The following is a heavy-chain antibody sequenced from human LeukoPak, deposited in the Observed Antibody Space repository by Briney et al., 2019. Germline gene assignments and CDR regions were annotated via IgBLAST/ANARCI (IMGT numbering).Heavy chain of an antibody. CDR1: GFTFSSYW. Sequence: GSLRLSCAASGFTFSSYWMSWVRQAPGKGLEWVANIKQDGSEKYYVDSVKGRFTISRDNTKNSLYLQMNSLRAEDTAVYYCARDARRIRGYSYGAYYYYYMDVWGKGTTVTVSS. D-gene: IGHD5-18*01. CDR2: IKQDGSEK. CDR3: ARDARRIRGYSYGAYYYYYMDV. V-gene: IGHV3-7*01. J-gene: IGHJ6*03.